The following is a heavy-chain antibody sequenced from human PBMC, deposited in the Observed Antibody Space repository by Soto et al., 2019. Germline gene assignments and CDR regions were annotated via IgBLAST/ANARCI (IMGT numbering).Heavy chain of an antibody. Sequence: QVQLVQSGAEVKKPGSSVKVSCKASGDSFNNDGVNWVRQAPGQGLEWVGGIIPHFGPAKYPQKFQGRATITADTPTNTVFMELLILTSDDTAIYYCARGALLDWHNYFALDVWGQGTSVTVSS. CDR2: IIPHFGPA. CDR1: GDSFNNDG. CDR3: ARGALLDWHNYFALDV. D-gene: IGHD3-9*01. J-gene: IGHJ6*02. V-gene: IGHV1-69*06.